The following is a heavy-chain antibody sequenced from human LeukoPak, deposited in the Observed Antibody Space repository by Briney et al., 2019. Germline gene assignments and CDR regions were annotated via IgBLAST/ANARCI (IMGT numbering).Heavy chain of an antibody. Sequence: PSETLSLTCTVSGGSISSSSYFWGWIRQPPGKGLEWIASVHYSGSTYYNPSLKSRVTISVDTSKNQFSLKLSSVTAADTAVYYCARQGGRRKLVRGVTPGDFDYWGQGTLVTVSS. V-gene: IGHV4-39*01. CDR2: VHYSGST. J-gene: IGHJ4*02. CDR3: ARQGGRRKLVRGVTPGDFDY. CDR1: GGSISSSSYF. D-gene: IGHD3-10*01.